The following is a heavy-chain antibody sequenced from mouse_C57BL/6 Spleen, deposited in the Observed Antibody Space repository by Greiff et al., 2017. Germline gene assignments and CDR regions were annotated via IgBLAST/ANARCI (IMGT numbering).Heavy chain of an antibody. J-gene: IGHJ1*03. CDR1: GFSLTSYG. D-gene: IGHD2-1*01. V-gene: IGHV2-2*01. CDR3: ARMGSTGGFDV. Sequence: QVQLKQSGPGLVQPSQSLSITCTVSGFSLTSYGVHWVRQSPGKGLEWLGVIWSGGSTDYNAAFISRLSISKDNSKSQVFFKRNSLQADDTAIYYCARMGSTGGFDVWGTGTTVTVSS. CDR2: IWSGGST.